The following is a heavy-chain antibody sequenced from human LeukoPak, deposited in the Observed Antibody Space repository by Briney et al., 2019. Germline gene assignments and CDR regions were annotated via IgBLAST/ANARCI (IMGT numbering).Heavy chain of an antibody. Sequence: GGSLRLSCAASGFTFSSYSMNWVRQAPGKGLEWVSSISSSSSYIYYADSVKGRFTISRDNAKNSVSLQMNSLRVEDTALYYCTREDRVGGSLDAWGQGTLVTVSS. D-gene: IGHD1-26*01. CDR1: GFTFSSYS. V-gene: IGHV3-21*01. CDR2: ISSSSSYI. CDR3: TREDRVGGSLDA. J-gene: IGHJ5*02.